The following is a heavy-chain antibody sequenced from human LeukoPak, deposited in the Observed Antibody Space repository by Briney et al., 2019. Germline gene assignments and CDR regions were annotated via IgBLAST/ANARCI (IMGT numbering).Heavy chain of an antibody. V-gene: IGHV4-4*02. J-gene: IGHJ4*02. CDR1: GGPISSSNW. Sequence: SETLSLTCADSGGPISSSNWWSWVRQPPGKGLEWIGEIFHSGSTTYNPSLKSRVTISVDKSKNQFSVKLRSMTAADAAVYFCTSRLDDHGSFDYWGQGTLVTVSS. CDR3: TSRLDDHGSFDY. D-gene: IGHD4-17*01. CDR2: IFHSGST.